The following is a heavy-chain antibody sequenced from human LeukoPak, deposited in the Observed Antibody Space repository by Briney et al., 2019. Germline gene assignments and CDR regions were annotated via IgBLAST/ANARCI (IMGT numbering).Heavy chain of an antibody. CDR3: ARGNYDFWNGHQASNWFDP. V-gene: IGHV4-59*01. CDR1: GGSISSYY. J-gene: IGHJ5*02. Sequence: SETLSLTCTVSGGSISSYYWSWIRQPPGKGLEWIGYIYYSGSTNYNPSLKSRVTISVDTSKNQFSLKLSSVTAADTAVYYCARGNYDFWNGHQASNWFDPWGQGTLVTVSS. D-gene: IGHD3-3*01. CDR2: IYYSGST.